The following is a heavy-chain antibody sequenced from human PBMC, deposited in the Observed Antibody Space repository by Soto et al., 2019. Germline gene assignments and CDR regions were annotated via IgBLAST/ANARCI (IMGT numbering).Heavy chain of an antibody. D-gene: IGHD4-17*01. CDR1: GGSISSSNY. V-gene: IGHV4-30-4*01. J-gene: IGHJ1*01. CDR2: IYYSGST. Sequence: SETLSLTCAVSGGSISSSNYWSWIRQPPGKGLEWIGYIYYSGSTYYNPSLKSRVTISVDTSKNQFSLKLSSVTAADTAVYYCARGTPTPFQHWGQGTLVTVSS. CDR3: ARGTPTPFQH.